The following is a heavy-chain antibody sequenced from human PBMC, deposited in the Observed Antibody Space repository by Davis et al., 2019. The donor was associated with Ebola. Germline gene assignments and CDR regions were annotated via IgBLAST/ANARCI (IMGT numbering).Heavy chain of an antibody. J-gene: IGHJ6*02. CDR3: ARWAVGDPGDLYYYYGMDV. CDR2: ISCSGGST. D-gene: IGHD3-10*01. CDR1: GFTFSSYA. Sequence: PAGSLTLSCAASGFTFSSYAMSWVRQAPGKGLKWVSVISCSGGSTYYADPVKGRFTISRDNAKNSLYLQMNSLRAEDTAVYYCARWAVGDPGDLYYYYGMDVWGQGTTVTVSS. V-gene: IGHV3-23*01.